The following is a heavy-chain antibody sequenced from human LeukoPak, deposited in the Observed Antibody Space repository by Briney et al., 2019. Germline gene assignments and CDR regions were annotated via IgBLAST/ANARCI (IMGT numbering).Heavy chain of an antibody. CDR2: IYYSGST. CDR1: GGSISSSSYY. D-gene: IGHD3-3*01. J-gene: IGHJ4*02. V-gene: IGHV4-39*07. CDR3: ASASWSGVDY. Sequence: PSETLSLTCTVSGGSISSSSYYWGWIRQPPGKGLEWIGSIYYSGSTYYNPSLKSRVTISVDTSKNQFSLKLSSVTAADTAVYYCASASWSGVDYWGQGTLVTVSS.